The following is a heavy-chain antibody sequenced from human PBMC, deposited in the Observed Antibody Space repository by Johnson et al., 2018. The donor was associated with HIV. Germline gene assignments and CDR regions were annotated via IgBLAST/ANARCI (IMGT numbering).Heavy chain of an antibody. V-gene: IGHV3-9*01. D-gene: IGHD1-26*01. J-gene: IGHJ3*02. CDR3: AKSRGELDDAFDS. CDR2: ISSHSGSI. CDR1: GFTFSDYS. Sequence: VESGGGLVNPGGSLRLSCAASGFTFSDYSLSWIRQPPGKGLEWVPGISSHSGSIGYASSVKGRFTISRDNAKNSLYLQMNSLRAEDSALYYCAKSRGELDDAFDSWGQGTTVTVSS.